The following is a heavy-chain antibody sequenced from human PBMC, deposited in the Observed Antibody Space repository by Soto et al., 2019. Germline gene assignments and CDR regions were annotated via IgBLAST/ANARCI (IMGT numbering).Heavy chain of an antibody. CDR1: GFTFSSYG. V-gene: IGHV3-30*18. D-gene: IGHD4-17*01. CDR3: AKAKYGDFQYDAFDV. Sequence: PGGSLRLSCAASGFTFSSYGMHWVRQAPGKGLEWVAVISLDGSNKYYADSVKGRFTISRDNSKNTLYLQMNSLRAEDTAVYFCAKAKYGDFQYDAFDVWGQGTMVTVSS. CDR2: ISLDGSNK. J-gene: IGHJ3*01.